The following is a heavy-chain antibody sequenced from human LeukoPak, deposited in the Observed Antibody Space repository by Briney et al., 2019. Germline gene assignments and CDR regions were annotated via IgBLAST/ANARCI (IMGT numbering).Heavy chain of an antibody. CDR2: IKQDGSEK. CDR3: AKDTVMASWCGSCYYYMDV. D-gene: IGHD5-18*01. CDR1: GFTFFSYW. Sequence: GGSLRLSCAASGFTFFSYWMRWVRQAPGKGLEWVANIKQDGSEKYYVDSVKGRFTISRDNAKNSLYLQMNSLRAEDTAVYYRAKDTVMASWCGSCYYYMDVWGKGTTVTVSS. V-gene: IGHV3-7*03. J-gene: IGHJ6*03.